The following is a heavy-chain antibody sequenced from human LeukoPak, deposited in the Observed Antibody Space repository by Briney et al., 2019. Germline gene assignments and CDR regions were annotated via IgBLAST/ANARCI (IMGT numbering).Heavy chain of an antibody. CDR1: GYTFTSYG. J-gene: IGHJ4*02. Sequence: ASVKVSCKASGYTFTSYGISWVRQAPGQGLEWMGWISAYNGNTNYAQKLQGRVTMTTDTSTSTAYMELRSLRSDDTAVYYCAIRIAARYYFDYWGQGTLVTVSS. CDR3: AIRIAARYYFDY. CDR2: ISAYNGNT. D-gene: IGHD6-6*01. V-gene: IGHV1-18*01.